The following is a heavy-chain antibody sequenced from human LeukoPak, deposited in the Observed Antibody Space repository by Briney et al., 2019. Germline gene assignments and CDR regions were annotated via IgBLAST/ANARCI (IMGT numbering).Heavy chain of an antibody. CDR2: ISWNSGSI. V-gene: IGHV3-9*01. CDR1: GFTFDDYA. J-gene: IGHJ3*02. Sequence: PGRSLRLSCAASGFTFDDYAMHWVRQAPGKGLEWVSGISWNSGSIGYADSVKGRFTISRDNAKNSLYLQMNGLRAEDTALYYCAKDMYYDRFAFDIWGQGTMVTVSS. D-gene: IGHD3-22*01. CDR3: AKDMYYDRFAFDI.